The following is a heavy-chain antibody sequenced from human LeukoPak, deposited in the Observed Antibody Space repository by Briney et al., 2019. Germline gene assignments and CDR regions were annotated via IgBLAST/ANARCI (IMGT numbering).Heavy chain of an antibody. CDR3: AKDYYGSAYFDY. J-gene: IGHJ4*02. D-gene: IGHD3-10*01. CDR2: ISGSGGST. CDR1: GFTFSSYA. V-gene: IGHV3-23*01. Sequence: GGSLRLSCAASGFTFSSYAMSRVRQAPGKGLECVSAISGSGGSTYYADSVKGRFTISRDNSKNTLYLQMNSLRAEDTAVYYCAKDYYGSAYFDYWGQGTLVTVSS.